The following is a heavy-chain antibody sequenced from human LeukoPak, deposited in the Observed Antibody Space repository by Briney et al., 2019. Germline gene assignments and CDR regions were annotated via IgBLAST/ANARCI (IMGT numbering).Heavy chain of an antibody. CDR3: ARSSTPCSSTSCYIHWFDP. CDR2: INPNSGGT. J-gene: IGHJ5*02. V-gene: IGHV1-2*02. Sequence: ASVMVSCKASGYTFTDYYMHWVRQAPGQGLEWLGWINPNSGGTNSAQKFQGRVTMTRDTSISTAYMDLTRPRSDDTAIYYCARSSTPCSSTSCYIHWFDPWGQGTLVTVSS. CDR1: GYTFTDYY. D-gene: IGHD2-2*02.